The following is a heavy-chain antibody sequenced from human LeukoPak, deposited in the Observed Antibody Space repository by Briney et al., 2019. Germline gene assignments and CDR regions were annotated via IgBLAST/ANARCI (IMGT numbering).Heavy chain of an antibody. D-gene: IGHD3-9*01. CDR3: AKAAELRYFDWSYYFDY. J-gene: IGHJ4*02. V-gene: IGHV3-30*18. CDR1: GFTFSSYG. CDR2: ISYDGSNK. Sequence: GGSLRLSCAASGFTFSSYGMHWVRQAPGKGLEWVAVISYDGSNKYYVDSVKGRFTISGDNSKNTLYLQMNSLRAEDTAVYYCAKAAELRYFDWSYYFDYWGQGTLVTVSS.